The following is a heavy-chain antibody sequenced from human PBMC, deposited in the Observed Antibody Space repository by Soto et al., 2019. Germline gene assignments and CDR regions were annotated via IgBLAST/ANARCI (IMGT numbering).Heavy chain of an antibody. CDR1: GFALSSYG. D-gene: IGHD3-9*01. J-gene: IGHJ5*02. Sequence: PGGSLRLSCAASGFALSSYGMHWVRQAPGKGLEWVAVISYDGSNKYYADSVKGRFTISRDNSKNTLYLQMNSLRAEDTAVYYCARDNYDILTGYYNSGLSFDPWGQGNLVTVSS. CDR2: ISYDGSNK. CDR3: ARDNYDILTGYYNSGLSFDP. V-gene: IGHV3-30*03.